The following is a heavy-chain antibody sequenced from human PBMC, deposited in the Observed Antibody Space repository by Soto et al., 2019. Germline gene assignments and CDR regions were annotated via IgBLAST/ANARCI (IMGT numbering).Heavy chain of an antibody. Sequence: QEQLVQSGAEVKKSGSSVKVSCKASGGLFSTYAISWVRQAPGQGLEWMGGIIPVFATTYYAEKFEGRVTITADESTNTAYMELSSLRSEDTAMYYCAKDQVRGATGIVLDGMDVWGQGTTVTISS. D-gene: IGHD2-15*01. V-gene: IGHV1-69*01. CDR1: GGLFSTYA. J-gene: IGHJ6*02. CDR2: IIPVFATT. CDR3: AKDQVRGATGIVLDGMDV.